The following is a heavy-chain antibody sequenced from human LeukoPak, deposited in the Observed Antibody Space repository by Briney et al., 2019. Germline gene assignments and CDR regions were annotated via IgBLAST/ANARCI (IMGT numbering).Heavy chain of an antibody. CDR2: ISGSGGST. CDR1: GFTFSSYA. V-gene: IGHV3-23*01. D-gene: IGHD4-17*01. CDR3: ASPPLWHDYGDYEIDY. Sequence: GGSLRLSCAASGFTFSSYAMSWVRQAPGKGLEWVSAISGSGGSTYYADSVKGRFTISRDNSKNTLYLQMNSLRAEDTAVYYCASPPLWHDYGDYEIDYWGQGTLVTVSS. J-gene: IGHJ4*02.